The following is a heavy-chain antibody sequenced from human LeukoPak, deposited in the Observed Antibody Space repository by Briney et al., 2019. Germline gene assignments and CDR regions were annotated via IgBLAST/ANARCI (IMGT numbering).Heavy chain of an antibody. Sequence: SVKVSCKASGGTFSSYAISWVRQAPGQGLEWMGGIIPIFGTANYAQKFQGRVTITADESTSTVYMELSSLRSEDTAVYYCARDLGYGDYRRGHWFDPWGQGTLVTVSS. CDR1: GGTFSSYA. CDR3: ARDLGYGDYRRGHWFDP. D-gene: IGHD4-17*01. J-gene: IGHJ5*02. CDR2: IIPIFGTA. V-gene: IGHV1-69*01.